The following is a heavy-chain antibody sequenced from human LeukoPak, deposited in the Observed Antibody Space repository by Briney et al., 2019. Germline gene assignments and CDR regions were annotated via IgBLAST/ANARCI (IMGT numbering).Heavy chain of an antibody. CDR3: AREDGYCSGGNCYSYFDS. CDR1: GFTFSHFW. J-gene: IGHJ4*02. D-gene: IGHD2-15*01. V-gene: IGHV3-7*01. Sequence: GGSLRLSCAASGFTFSHFWMSWVRQAPGKGLEWVAYIKKTGSETYYVDSVKGRFTITRDNTRSSLFLQMYSLRAEDTAVYFCAREDGYCSGGNCYSYFDSWGQGTLVTVST. CDR2: IKKTGSET.